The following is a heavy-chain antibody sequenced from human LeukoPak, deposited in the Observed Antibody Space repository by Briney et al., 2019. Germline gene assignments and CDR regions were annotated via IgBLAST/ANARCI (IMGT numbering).Heavy chain of an antibody. D-gene: IGHD2-15*01. CDR1: GFTFSKDD. CDR3: TKEFCGSRAACAGGSYYDF. CDR2: IGVTGDT. Sequence: GGSLRFSSAASGFTFSKDDFHWVPQAPGKGLEWVAAIGVTGDTYYADSVKGRFTISREDAANSLYLQMRSLGAGDTALYYCTKEFCGSRAACAGGSYYDFWGRGALVTVSS. J-gene: IGHJ2*01. V-gene: IGHV3-13*01.